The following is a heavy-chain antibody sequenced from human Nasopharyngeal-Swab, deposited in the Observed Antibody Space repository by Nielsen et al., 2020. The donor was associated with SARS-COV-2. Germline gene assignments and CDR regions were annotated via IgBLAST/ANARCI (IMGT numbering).Heavy chain of an antibody. V-gene: IGHV3-23*03. D-gene: IGHD6-6*01. CDR1: GFTFSNYA. CDR3: AKGTYSGSPGGMDV. CDR2: IYSGGNST. Sequence: GESLKISCVASGFTFSNYAMSWVRQAPGKGLEWVSVIYSGGNSTYYADSVKGRFAISRDNSKNTVYLQMNSLRAEDTAVYYCAKGTYSGSPGGMDVWGQGTTVTVSS. J-gene: IGHJ6*02.